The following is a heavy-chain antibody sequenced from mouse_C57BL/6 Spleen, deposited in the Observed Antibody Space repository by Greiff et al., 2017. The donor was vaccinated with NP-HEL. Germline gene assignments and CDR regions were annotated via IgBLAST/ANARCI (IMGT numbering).Heavy chain of an antibody. CDR3: ARGKCITTVPPDY. D-gene: IGHD1-1*01. Sequence: VQLQQSGAELVKPGASVKLSCKASGYTFTSYWMHWVKQRPGQGLEWIGMIHPNSGSTNYNEKFKSKATLTVDKSSSTAYMQLSSLTSEDSAVYYCARGKCITTVPPDYWGQGTTLTVSS. J-gene: IGHJ2*01. CDR2: IHPNSGST. CDR1: GYTFTSYW. V-gene: IGHV1-64*01.